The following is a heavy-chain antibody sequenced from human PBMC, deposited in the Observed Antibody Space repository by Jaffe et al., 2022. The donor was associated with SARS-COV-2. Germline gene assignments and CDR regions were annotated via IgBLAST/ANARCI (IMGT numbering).Heavy chain of an antibody. CDR3: TREGYDILTGRVDAFDI. D-gene: IGHD3-9*01. J-gene: IGHJ3*02. CDR1: GFTFGDYA. Sequence: EVQLVESGGGLVQPGRSLRLSCTASGFTFGDYAMSWVRQAPGKGLEWVGFIRSKAYGGTTEYAASVKGRFTISRDDSKSIAYLQMNSLKTEDTAVYYCTREGYDILTGRVDAFDIWGQGTMVTVSS. V-gene: IGHV3-49*04. CDR2: IRSKAYGGTT.